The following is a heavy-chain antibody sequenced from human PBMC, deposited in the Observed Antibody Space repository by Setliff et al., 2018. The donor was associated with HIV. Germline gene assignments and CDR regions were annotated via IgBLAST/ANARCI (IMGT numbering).Heavy chain of an antibody. D-gene: IGHD6-13*01. CDR2: IYYSGST. V-gene: IGHV4-39*01. CDR3: ATYSSSWPDY. Sequence: PSETLSLTCTVSGGSISSSSYYWGWIRQPPGKGLEWIGSIYYSGSTYYNPSLKSRVTISVDTSKNQFSLKLSSVTAADTSVYYCATYSSSWPDYWGQGTLVTV. CDR1: GGSISSSSYY. J-gene: IGHJ4*02.